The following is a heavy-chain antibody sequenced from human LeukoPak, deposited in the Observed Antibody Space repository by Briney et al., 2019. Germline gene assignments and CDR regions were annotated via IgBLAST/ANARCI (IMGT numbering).Heavy chain of an antibody. CDR1: GDSINSGSYY. D-gene: IGHD2-15*01. Sequence: SETLSLTCTVSGDSINSGSYYWSWIRQPAGKGLEWIGHIYTSGSTNYNPSLKSRVTISVDTSKNHFSLTLSSVTAADTAVYYCARDRGVVLRLAFDIRGQGTMVSVSS. CDR2: IYTSGST. V-gene: IGHV4-61*09. J-gene: IGHJ3*02. CDR3: ARDRGVVLRLAFDI.